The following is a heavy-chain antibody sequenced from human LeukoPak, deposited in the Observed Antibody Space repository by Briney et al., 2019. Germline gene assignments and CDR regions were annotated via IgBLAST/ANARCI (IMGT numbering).Heavy chain of an antibody. V-gene: IGHV3-9*03. CDR2: ISWNSGSI. CDR3: AKDTSELALGAFDI. Sequence: GGSLRLSCAASGFTFDDYAMHWVRQAPGKGLEWVSGISWNSGSIGYADSVKGRFTISRDNAKNSLYLQTNSLRAEDMALYYCAKDTSELALGAFDIWGQGTMVTVSS. J-gene: IGHJ3*02. D-gene: IGHD1-26*01. CDR1: GFTFDDYA.